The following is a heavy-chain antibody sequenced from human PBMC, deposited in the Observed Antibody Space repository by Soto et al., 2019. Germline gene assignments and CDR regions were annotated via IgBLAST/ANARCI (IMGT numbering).Heavy chain of an antibody. CDR1: GGSISSSNW. V-gene: IGHV4-4*02. CDR3: ARLDIAAAGTSIYFDY. D-gene: IGHD6-13*01. CDR2: IYHSGST. J-gene: IGHJ4*02. Sequence: PSETLSLTCAVSGGSISSSNWWSWVRQPPGKGLEWIGEIYHSGSTNYNPSLKSRVTISVDKSKNQFSLKLSSVTAADTAVYYCARLDIAAAGTSIYFDYWGQGTLVTVSS.